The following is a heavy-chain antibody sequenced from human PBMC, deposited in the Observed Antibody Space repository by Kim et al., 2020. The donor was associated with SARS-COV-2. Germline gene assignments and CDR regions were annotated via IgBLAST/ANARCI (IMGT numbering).Heavy chain of an antibody. D-gene: IGHD5-12*01. CDR1: GGTFSSYA. V-gene: IGHV1-69*06. CDR3: ASWGARDGYNYDY. Sequence: SVKVSCKASGGTFSSYAISWVRQAPGQGLEWMGGIIPIFGTANYAQKFQGRVTITADKSTSTAYMELSSLRSEDTAVYYCASWGARDGYNYDYWGQGTLVTVSS. J-gene: IGHJ4*02. CDR2: IIPIFGTA.